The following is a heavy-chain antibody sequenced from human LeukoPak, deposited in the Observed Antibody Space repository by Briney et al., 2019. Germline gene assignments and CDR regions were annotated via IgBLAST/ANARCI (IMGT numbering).Heavy chain of an antibody. CDR3: ARELGYYDSSLAY. CDR2: IYSGGST. CDR1: GFTVSSNY. D-gene: IGHD3-22*01. J-gene: IGHJ4*02. V-gene: IGHV3-53*01. Sequence: GGSLRLSCAASGFTVSSNYRSWVRQAPAKGLEWVSVIYSGGSTYYAGSVKGRFTISRDNSKNTLYLQMNSLRAEDTAVYYCARELGYYDSSLAYWGQGTLVTVSS.